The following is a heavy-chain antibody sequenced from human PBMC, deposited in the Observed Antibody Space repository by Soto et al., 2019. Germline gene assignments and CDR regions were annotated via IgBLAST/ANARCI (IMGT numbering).Heavy chain of an antibody. Sequence: SVKVSCKASGYTFTEKEIHWLRRAPGQRLEGMGRIAPKSGEKNFARTYQGRVTMTRDTSTNRVYMEVTRLTPHDTAIYFCARRHHRDYIRWSVVPWGQGTLVTGSS. V-gene: IGHV1-2*02. CDR3: ARRHHRDYIRWSVVP. CDR2: IAPKSGEK. CDR1: GYTFTEKE. J-gene: IGHJ5*02. D-gene: IGHD3-16*01.